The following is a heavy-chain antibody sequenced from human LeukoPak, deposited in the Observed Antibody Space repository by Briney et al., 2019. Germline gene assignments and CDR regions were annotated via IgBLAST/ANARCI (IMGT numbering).Heavy chain of an antibody. V-gene: IGHV3-21*01. J-gene: IGHJ3*02. CDR2: ISSSSSYI. D-gene: IGHD1-26*01. CDR1: GFTFSSYS. Sequence: GGSLRLSCAASGFTFSSYSMNWVRKAPGKGLEWVSSISSSSSYIYYADSVKGRFTISRDNAKNSLYLQMNSLRAEDTAVYYCARRGATRVAFDIWGQGTMVTVSS. CDR3: ARRGATRVAFDI.